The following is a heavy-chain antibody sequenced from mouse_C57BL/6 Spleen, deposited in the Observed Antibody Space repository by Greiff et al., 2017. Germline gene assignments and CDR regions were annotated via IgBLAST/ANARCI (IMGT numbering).Heavy chain of an antibody. D-gene: IGHD3-3*01. CDR2: INPNNGGT. V-gene: IGHV1-18*01. Sequence: EVKLMESGPELVKPGASVKIPCKASGYTFTDYNMDWVKQSHGKSLEWIGDINPNNGGTIYNQKFKGKATLTVDKSSSTAYMELRSLTSEDTAVYYCARRGTWYFDVWGTGTTVTVSS. CDR3: ARRGTWYFDV. CDR1: GYTFTDYN. J-gene: IGHJ1*03.